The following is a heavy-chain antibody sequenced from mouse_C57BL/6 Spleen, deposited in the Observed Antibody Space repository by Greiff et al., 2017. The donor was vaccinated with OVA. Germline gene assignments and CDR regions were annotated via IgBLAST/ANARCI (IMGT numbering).Heavy chain of an antibody. CDR2: IWSDGST. CDR3: ARERQLGRGFDY. D-gene: IGHD4-1*02. CDR1: GFALTSYG. V-gene: IGHV2-6*03. Sequence: VQLQQSGPGLVAPSQSLSITCTVSGFALTSYGVHWVRQPPGKGLEWLVVIWSDGSTTYNSALKSRLSISKDNSKSQVFLKMNSLQTDDTAMYYCARERQLGRGFDYWGQGTTLTVSS. J-gene: IGHJ2*01.